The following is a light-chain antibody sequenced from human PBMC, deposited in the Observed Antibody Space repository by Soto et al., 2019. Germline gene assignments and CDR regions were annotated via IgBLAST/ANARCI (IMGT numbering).Light chain of an antibody. CDR1: SSNIGTNY. CDR3: AAWDDSLSGPV. J-gene: IGLJ3*02. V-gene: IGLV1-47*01. Sequence: QSVLTQSPSASGTPGQRVTVSCSGSSSNIGTNYVYWYQQLPGTAPKVLIYSTDKRPSGVPDRCSGSKSGTSASLAISVLRYEDEADYYCAAWDDSLSGPVFGGGTKLTVL. CDR2: STD.